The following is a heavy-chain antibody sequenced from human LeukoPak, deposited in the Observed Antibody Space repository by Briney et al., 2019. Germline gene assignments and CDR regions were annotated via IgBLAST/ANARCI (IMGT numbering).Heavy chain of an antibody. CDR2: IDPSDSYT. V-gene: IGHV5-10-1*01. CDR1: GYSFTTYW. D-gene: IGHD6-13*01. CDR3: ARHAKAYGSSCDY. Sequence: GESLKISCKGSGYSFTTYWISWVRGMPGKGLEWMGRIDPSDSYTNYSPSFQGHVTISADKSFSTAYLQWTSLKASDTAMYYCARHAKAYGSSCDYWGQGTLVTVSS. J-gene: IGHJ4*02.